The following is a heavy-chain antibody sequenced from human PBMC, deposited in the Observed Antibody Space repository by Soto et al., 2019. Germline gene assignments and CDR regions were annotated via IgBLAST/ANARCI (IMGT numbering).Heavy chain of an antibody. CDR3: ARVVTPLVQSLYRHYYYMDV. Sequence: SETLSPTRTVSGGPISSYPWGLIPQPPGKGPEWVGYMYHSWSGNYNPSFKSRVTISVDTSKNQFSLKLSSVTAADTAIYFCARVVTPLVQSLYRHYYYMDVWGQGTTVTVSX. D-gene: IGHD1-26*01. J-gene: IGHJ6*03. V-gene: IGHV4-59*01. CDR1: GGPISSYP. CDR2: MYHSWSG.